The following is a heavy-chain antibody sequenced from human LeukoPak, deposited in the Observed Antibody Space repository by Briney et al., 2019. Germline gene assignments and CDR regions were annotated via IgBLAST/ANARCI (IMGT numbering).Heavy chain of an antibody. J-gene: IGHJ6*03. CDR1: GYTFTGYY. CDR2: INPNSGGT. CDR3: ARGQWLDYYYYMDV. D-gene: IGHD6-19*01. V-gene: IGHV1-2*06. Sequence: ASVKVSCKASGYTFTGYYMHWVRQAPGQGLEWMGRINPNSGGTNYAQKFQGRVTMTRDTPISTAYMELSRLRSDDTAVYYCARGQWLDYYYYMDVWGKGTTVTVSS.